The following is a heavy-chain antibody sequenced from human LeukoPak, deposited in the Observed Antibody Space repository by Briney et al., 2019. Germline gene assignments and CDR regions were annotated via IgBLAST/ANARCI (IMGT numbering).Heavy chain of an antibody. CDR2: ISAYNGNT. D-gene: IGHD1-26*01. Sequence: ASVKVSCKASGGTFSSYAISWGRQAPGQGPEWMGWISAYNGNTNYAQKLQGRVTMTTDTSTSTAYMELRSLRSDDTAVYYCARGWELLFLWGQGTLVTVSS. J-gene: IGHJ4*02. CDR1: GGTFSSYA. V-gene: IGHV1-18*01. CDR3: ARGWELLFL.